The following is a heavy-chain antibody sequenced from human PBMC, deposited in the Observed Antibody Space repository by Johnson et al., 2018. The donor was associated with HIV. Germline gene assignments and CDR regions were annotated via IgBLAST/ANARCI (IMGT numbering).Heavy chain of an antibody. V-gene: IGHV3-7*03. Sequence: VQLVESGGGLVQPGGSLRLSCAASGFTFSSYAMHWVRQAPGKGLEWVANIKQDGSEKYYVDSVKGRFTISRDNAKNSLYMQMNSLRAEDTALYYCARDGDNPRSWGQGTMVTVSS. D-gene: IGHD7-27*01. CDR3: ARDGDNPRS. CDR1: GFTFSSYA. CDR2: IKQDGSEK. J-gene: IGHJ3*01.